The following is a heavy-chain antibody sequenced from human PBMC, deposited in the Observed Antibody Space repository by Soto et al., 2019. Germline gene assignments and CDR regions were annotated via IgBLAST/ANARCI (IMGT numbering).Heavy chain of an antibody. CDR1: GFTFSSYG. V-gene: IGHV3-30*18. J-gene: IGHJ6*02. D-gene: IGHD6-13*01. Sequence: QVQLVESGGGVVQPGRSLRLSCAASGFTFSSYGMHWVRQAPGKGLEWVAVISHDGSNKYYADSVKGRFTISRDNSKNTLYLQMNSLRAEDTAVYYCAKAKYSSSWYSYGMDVWGQGTTVTLSS. CDR3: AKAKYSSSWYSYGMDV. CDR2: ISHDGSNK.